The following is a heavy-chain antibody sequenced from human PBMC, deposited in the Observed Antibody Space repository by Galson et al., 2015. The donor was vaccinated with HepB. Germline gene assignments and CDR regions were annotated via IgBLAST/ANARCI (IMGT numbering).Heavy chain of an antibody. CDR2: IICYNLNQ. CDR1: GYTFTSYG. Sequence: SVKVSCKASGYTFTSYGISWVRQAPAQGLEVQGWIICYNLNQTYAQKLQGRVTMTTDTSTSTAYMELRSLRSDDSAVYYCARDPYCGGDCVRRLAFDIWGQGTMVTVSS. V-gene: IGHV1-18*04. J-gene: IGHJ3*02. CDR3: ARDPYCGGDCVRRLAFDI. D-gene: IGHD2-21*02.